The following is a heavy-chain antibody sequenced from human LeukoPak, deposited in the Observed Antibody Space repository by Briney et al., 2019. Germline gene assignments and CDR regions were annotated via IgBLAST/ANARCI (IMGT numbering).Heavy chain of an antibody. D-gene: IGHD2-2*02. CDR2: INPNSGGP. Sequence: GASVKVSCKASGYTFTGYYMHWVRQAPGQGLEWMGWINPNSGGPNYAQKFQGRVTMTRDTSISTAYMELSRLRSDDTAVYYCALVVPAAIYMDVWGKGTTVTVSS. CDR3: ALVVPAAIYMDV. V-gene: IGHV1-2*02. J-gene: IGHJ6*03. CDR1: GYTFTGYY.